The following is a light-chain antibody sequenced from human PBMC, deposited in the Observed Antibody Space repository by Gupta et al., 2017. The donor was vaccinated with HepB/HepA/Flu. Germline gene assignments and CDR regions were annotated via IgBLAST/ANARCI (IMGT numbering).Light chain of an antibody. CDR2: DVS. CDR3: SSYMSTSALAV. Sequence: QSALIQPACVSGSPGQSLTISCTGTSSDVSWYQQHPGKAPKLMIYDVSKRPARVSYRFSGSKSGNTASLTISELQAEDEADYYCSSYMSTSALAVFGGGTKLTVL. J-gene: IGLJ3*02. V-gene: IGLV2-14*01. CDR1: SSDV.